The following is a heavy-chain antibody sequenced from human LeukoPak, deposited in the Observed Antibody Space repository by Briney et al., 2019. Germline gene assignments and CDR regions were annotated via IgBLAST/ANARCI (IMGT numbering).Heavy chain of an antibody. D-gene: IGHD2-15*01. Sequence: GGSLRFSCAASGFTFSNYWMSWVRQAPGKGLEWVAIIKHDGSEKYYVDSVRGRFTISRDNAKIPLYLQKNSERAEDTGVYYCAREEGRGSPFDYWGQGTLVTVSS. CDR1: GFTFSNYW. CDR2: IKHDGSEK. V-gene: IGHV3-7*03. CDR3: AREEGRGSPFDY. J-gene: IGHJ4*02.